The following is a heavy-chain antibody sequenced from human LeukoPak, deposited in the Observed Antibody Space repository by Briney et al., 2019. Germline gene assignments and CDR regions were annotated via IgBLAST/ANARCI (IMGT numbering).Heavy chain of an antibody. J-gene: IGHJ4*02. CDR3: ARDPGSGYSFLYYFDY. CDR1: GYTFTSYY. CDR2: INPNSGGT. D-gene: IGHD5-18*01. Sequence: ASVKVSCKASGYTFTSYYMHWVRQAPGQGLEWMGWINPNSGGTNYAQKFQGRVTMTGDTSISTAYMELSRLRSDDTAVYYCARDPGSGYSFLYYFDYWGQGTLVTVSS. V-gene: IGHV1-2*02.